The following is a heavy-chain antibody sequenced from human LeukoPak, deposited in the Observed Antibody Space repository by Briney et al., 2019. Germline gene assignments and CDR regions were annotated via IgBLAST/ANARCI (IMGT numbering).Heavy chain of an antibody. V-gene: IGHV4-39*01. CDR1: GGSIRSSGHN. D-gene: IGHD3-3*01. CDR3: ARRPKQPGFWSGYVDY. J-gene: IGHJ4*02. Sequence: PSETLSLTCTVSGGSIRSSGHNWDWIRQPPGKGLEYIGSIFYSGNTYYNPSLKSRVTMSVDTSKNQFSLKLSSVTAADTAVYYCARRPKQPGFWSGYVDYWGQGTLVTVSS. CDR2: IFYSGNT.